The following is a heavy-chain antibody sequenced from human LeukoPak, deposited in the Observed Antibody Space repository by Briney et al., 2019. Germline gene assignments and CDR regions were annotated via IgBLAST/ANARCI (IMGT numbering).Heavy chain of an antibody. CDR3: ARPIVQGGYFFDF. V-gene: IGHV4-39*01. Sequence: KPSETLSLTCTVSGGSISVSSFYWSWIRQPPGKGLEWIGTVYYSATTYQNPSLKSRVTISVDASKNQFSLRLRSVTAADTAVYFCARPIVQGGYFFDFWGQGALVTVSS. CDR1: GGSISVSSFY. D-gene: IGHD1-26*01. J-gene: IGHJ4*02. CDR2: VYYSATT.